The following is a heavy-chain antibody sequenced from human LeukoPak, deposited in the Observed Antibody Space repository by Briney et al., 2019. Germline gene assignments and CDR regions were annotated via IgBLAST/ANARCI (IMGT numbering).Heavy chain of an antibody. CDR1: GGSFSGYY. D-gene: IGHD6-6*01. CDR3: ARDRISSIAARLNNWFDP. J-gene: IGHJ5*02. V-gene: IGHV4-34*01. CDR2: INHSGST. Sequence: PSETLSLTCAVYGGSFSGYYWSWIRQPPGKGLEWIGEINHSGSTNYNPSLKSRVTVSLDTSKNQFSLKLSSVTAADTAVYYCARDRISSIAARLNNWFDPWGQGTLVTVSS.